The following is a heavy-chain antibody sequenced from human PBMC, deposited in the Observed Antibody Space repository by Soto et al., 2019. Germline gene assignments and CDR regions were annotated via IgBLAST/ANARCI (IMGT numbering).Heavy chain of an antibody. Sequence: ASVKVSCKASGGTFSSYAISWVRQAPGQGLEWMGWIIANNGKTNYAQKLQGRVTMTTDTSTSTAYMELRSLRSDDTAVYYCARDQWRAVENFDYWGQGTLVTVSS. J-gene: IGHJ4*02. V-gene: IGHV1-18*01. CDR3: ARDQWRAVENFDY. CDR1: GGTFSSYA. CDR2: IIANNGKT. D-gene: IGHD6-19*01.